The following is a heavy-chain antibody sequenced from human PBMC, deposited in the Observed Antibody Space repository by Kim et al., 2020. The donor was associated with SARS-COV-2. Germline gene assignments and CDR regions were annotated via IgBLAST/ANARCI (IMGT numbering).Heavy chain of an antibody. D-gene: IGHD3-22*01. CDR1: GASITTSY. CDR3: ARGHFDSTGYSNPLDP. V-gene: IGHV4-59*13. J-gene: IGHJ5*02. Sequence: SETLSLTCTVSGASITTSYWSWIRRPPGKRLEWIGYIYYTGTTNYNPSLQSRVTLSVDMSKNQLSLRLTSVTAADTAVYYCARGHFDSTGYSNPLDPWG. CDR2: IYYTGTT.